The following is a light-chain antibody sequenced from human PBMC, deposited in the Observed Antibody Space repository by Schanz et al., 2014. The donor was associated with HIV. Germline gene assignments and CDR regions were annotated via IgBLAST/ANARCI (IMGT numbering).Light chain of an antibody. CDR3: SSFTSSNTWV. Sequence: QSALTQPASVSGSPGQSVTISCTGTSSDVGSYNYVSWYQQRPGKAPKLMIYDVTKRPSGVPDRFSGSRCGNTASLTISGLQAEDEADYHCSSFTSSNTWVFGGGTKLTVL. CDR2: DVT. V-gene: IGLV2-11*01. CDR1: SSDVGSYNY. J-gene: IGLJ3*02.